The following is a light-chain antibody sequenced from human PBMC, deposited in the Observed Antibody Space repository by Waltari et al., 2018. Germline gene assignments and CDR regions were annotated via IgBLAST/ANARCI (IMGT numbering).Light chain of an antibody. CDR2: WAS. Sequence: DIVMTQSPDSLAWSLGDRATLNCKSSQSVFYSSNNMNYLAWYRQKPGQPPKLLIYWASTRDSGVPDRFSGSGSGTDFTLTISSLQAEDVAVYYCQQYYNSPFTFGPGTKVDIK. J-gene: IGKJ3*01. V-gene: IGKV4-1*01. CDR3: QQYYNSPFT. CDR1: QSVFYSSNNMNY.